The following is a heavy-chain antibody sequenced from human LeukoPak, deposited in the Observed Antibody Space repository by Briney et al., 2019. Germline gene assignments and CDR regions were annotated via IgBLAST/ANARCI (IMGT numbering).Heavy chain of an antibody. D-gene: IGHD3-9*01. CDR1: GGSISSYY. CDR3: ARDLVGYYFDY. CDR2: IYYSGST. Sequence: PSETLSLTCTVSGGSISSYYWSWIRQPPGKGLEWIGYIYYSGSTNYNPSLKSRVTISVDTSKNQFSLKLNSVTAADAAVYYCARDLVGYYFDYWGQGTLVTVSS. V-gene: IGHV4-59*01. J-gene: IGHJ4*02.